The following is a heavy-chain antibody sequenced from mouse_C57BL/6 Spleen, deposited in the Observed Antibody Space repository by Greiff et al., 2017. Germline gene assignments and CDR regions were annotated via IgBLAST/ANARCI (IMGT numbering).Heavy chain of an antibody. Sequence: QVQLQQPGAELVKPGASVKLSCKASGYTFTSYWMHWVKQRPGRGLEWIGRIDPNSGGTKYNEKFKGKATLTVDKPSSTAYMQLSSLKSEDSAVYYCARWDYDLYYYAMDYWGQGTSVTVSS. CDR2: IDPNSGGT. CDR1: GYTFTSYW. V-gene: IGHV1-72*01. D-gene: IGHD2-4*01. J-gene: IGHJ4*01. CDR3: ARWDYDLYYYAMDY.